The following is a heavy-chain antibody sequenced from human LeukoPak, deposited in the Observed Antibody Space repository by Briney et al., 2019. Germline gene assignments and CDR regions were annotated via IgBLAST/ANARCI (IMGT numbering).Heavy chain of an antibody. CDR1: GDSVSSNSAA. V-gene: IGHV6-1*01. D-gene: IGHD2-2*02. Sequence: SQTLSLTCAISGDSVSSNSAAWNWIRQSPSKGLEWLGRTYYRSKWYNGYAVSVKSRITINADTSNNQFSLQLNSVTPEDTAVYYCARGQYRAFDYWGQGTLVTVSS. CDR3: ARGQYRAFDY. J-gene: IGHJ4*02. CDR2: TYYRSKWYN.